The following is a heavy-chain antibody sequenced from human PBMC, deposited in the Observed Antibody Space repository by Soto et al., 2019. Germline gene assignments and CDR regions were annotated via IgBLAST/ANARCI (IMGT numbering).Heavy chain of an antibody. V-gene: IGHV3-48*03. CDR1: GFTFSSYE. CDR3: ARGGVEQYSYGLGAFDI. D-gene: IGHD5-18*01. J-gene: IGHJ3*02. Sequence: GGSLRLSCAASGFTFSSYEMNWVRQAPGKGLEWVSYISSSGSTIYYADSVKGRFTISRDNAKNSLYLQMNSLRAEDTAVYYCARGGVEQYSYGLGAFDIWGQGTMVTVSS. CDR2: ISSSGSTI.